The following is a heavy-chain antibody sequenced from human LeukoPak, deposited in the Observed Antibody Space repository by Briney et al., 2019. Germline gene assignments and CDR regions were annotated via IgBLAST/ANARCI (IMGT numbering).Heavy chain of an antibody. J-gene: IGHJ4*02. CDR2: INHSGST. CDR1: GGSFSGYY. CDR3: ARGRLWGGVFDY. V-gene: IGHV4-34*01. D-gene: IGHD3-10*01. Sequence: SETLSLTCAVYGGSFSGYYWSWIRQPPGKGLEWIGEINHSGSTNYNPSLKSRVTISADTSKNQFSLKLSSVTAADTAVYYCARGRLWGGVFDYWGQGTLVTVSS.